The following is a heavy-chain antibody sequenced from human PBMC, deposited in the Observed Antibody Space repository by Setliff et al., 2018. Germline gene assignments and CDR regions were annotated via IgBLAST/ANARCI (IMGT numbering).Heavy chain of an antibody. CDR3: ARVTNWGLDLRFDP. Sequence: SETLSLTCPVSGDSISSYYWSWIRQPPGKGLEWIGYIYYSGRTNYNPSLKSRVTMSVATFENHFSLKLNSLTAADTAVYYCARVTNWGLDLRFDPWGQGILVTVSS. CDR2: IYYSGRT. V-gene: IGHV4-59*01. J-gene: IGHJ5*02. D-gene: IGHD7-27*01. CDR1: GDSISSYY.